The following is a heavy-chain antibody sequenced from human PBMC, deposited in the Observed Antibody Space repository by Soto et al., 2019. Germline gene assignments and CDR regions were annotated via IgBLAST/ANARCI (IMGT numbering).Heavy chain of an antibody. CDR1: GFTFSSYS. V-gene: IGHV3-48*02. J-gene: IGHJ4*02. CDR2: ISSSSSTI. CDR3: ARVDTATGY. Sequence: PGGSLRLSCAASGFTFSSYSMNWVHQAPGKGLEWVSYISSSSSTIYYADSVKGRFTISRDNAKNPLYLQMNSLRDEDTAVYYCARVDTATGYWGQGTLVTVSS. D-gene: IGHD5-18*01.